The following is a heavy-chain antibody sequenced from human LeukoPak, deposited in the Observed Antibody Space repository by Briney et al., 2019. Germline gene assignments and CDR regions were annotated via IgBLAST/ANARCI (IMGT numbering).Heavy chain of an antibody. V-gene: IGHV1-2*02. CDR3: ARDSLYDFWSGRPSNWFDP. D-gene: IGHD3-3*01. Sequence: ASVKVSCKASGYTFTGYYMHWVRQAPGQGLEWMGWINPNSGGTNYAQKFQGRVTKTRDTSISTAYMELSRLRSDDTAVYYCARDSLYDFWSGRPSNWFDPWGQGTLVTVSS. CDR1: GYTFTGYY. CDR2: INPNSGGT. J-gene: IGHJ5*02.